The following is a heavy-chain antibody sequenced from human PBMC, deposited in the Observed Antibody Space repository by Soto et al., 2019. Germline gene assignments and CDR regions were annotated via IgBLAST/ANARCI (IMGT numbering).Heavy chain of an antibody. V-gene: IGHV4-39*01. Sequence: SETLSLTCTVPGGSISSSSYYWVLIRQPPGKGLEWIGSIYYSGSTYYNPSLKSRVTISVDTSKNQFSLKLSSVTAADTAVYYCARHCSGCSCHEPHDAFDFWAQGTMVTGSS. CDR3: ARHCSGCSCHEPHDAFDF. D-gene: IGHD2-15*01. CDR1: GGSISSSSYY. J-gene: IGHJ3*01. CDR2: IYYSGST.